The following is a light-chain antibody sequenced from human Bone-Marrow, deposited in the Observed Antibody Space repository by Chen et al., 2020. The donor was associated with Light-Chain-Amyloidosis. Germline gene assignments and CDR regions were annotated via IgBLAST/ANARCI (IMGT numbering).Light chain of an antibody. CDR3: QQSYSDPRT. CDR1: QSISDY. Sequence: IPMTQSPPSLSASVGDRVTITCRASQSISDYVNWHQQKPGKAPKLLIYSASTLESGVPSRFSGSGSGTDFTLTINGLQPEDFATYYCQQSYSDPRTFGGGTRVEMK. J-gene: IGKJ4*01. CDR2: SAS. V-gene: IGKV1-39*01.